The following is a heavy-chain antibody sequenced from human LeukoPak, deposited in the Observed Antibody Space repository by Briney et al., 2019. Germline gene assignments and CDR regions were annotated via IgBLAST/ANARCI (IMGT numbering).Heavy chain of an antibody. J-gene: IGHJ4*02. D-gene: IGHD3-22*01. Sequence: GGSLRLSCAASGFTSSSYEMNWVRQAPGKGLEWVSYISSSGSTIYYADSVKGRFTISRDNAKNSLYLQMNSLRAEDTAVYYCARDSLVVAPYFDYWGQGTLVTVSS. CDR3: ARDSLVVAPYFDY. CDR2: ISSSGSTI. V-gene: IGHV3-48*03. CDR1: GFTSSSYE.